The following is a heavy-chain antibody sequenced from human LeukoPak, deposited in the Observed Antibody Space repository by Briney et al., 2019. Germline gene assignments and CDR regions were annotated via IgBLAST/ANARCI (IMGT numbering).Heavy chain of an antibody. J-gene: IGHJ2*01. CDR1: GGSISSSSYY. V-gene: IGHV4-39*01. D-gene: IGHD6-13*01. Sequence: PSETLSLTCTVSGGSISSSSYYWGWIRQPPGKGLEWIGSIYYSGSTYYNPSLKSRVTISVDTSKNQFSLKLISVTAADTAVYYCARMIAAAGTEYFDLWGRGALVTVSS. CDR2: IYYSGST. CDR3: ARMIAAAGTEYFDL.